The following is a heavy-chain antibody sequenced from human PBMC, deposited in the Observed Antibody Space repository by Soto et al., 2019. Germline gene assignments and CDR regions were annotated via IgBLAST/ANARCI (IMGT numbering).Heavy chain of an antibody. J-gene: IGHJ3*02. V-gene: IGHV4-59*01. D-gene: IGHD3-22*01. CDR1: GGSISSYY. CDR2: IYYSGST. CDR3: ARERVNDAFDI. Sequence: SETLSLTCTVSGGSISSYYWSWIRQPPGKGLEWIGYIYYSGSTNYNPSLKSRVTISVDTSKNQFSLKLRSVTAADTAVYYCARERVNDAFDIWGQGTMVTVSS.